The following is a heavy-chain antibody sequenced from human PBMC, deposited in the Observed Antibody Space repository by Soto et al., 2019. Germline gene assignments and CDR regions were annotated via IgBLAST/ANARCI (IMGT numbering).Heavy chain of an antibody. Sequence: ASVKFSCKVSGYTLTELSMHWVRQAPGKGLEWMGGFDPEDGETIYAQKFQGRVTMTEDTSTDTAYMELSSLRSEDTAVYYCATQRLGIVATDYGGWFAFDFWGQGTLVTVSS. CDR1: GYTLTELS. J-gene: IGHJ4*02. CDR3: ATQRLGIVATDYGGWFAFDF. V-gene: IGHV1-24*01. CDR2: FDPEDGET. D-gene: IGHD5-12*01.